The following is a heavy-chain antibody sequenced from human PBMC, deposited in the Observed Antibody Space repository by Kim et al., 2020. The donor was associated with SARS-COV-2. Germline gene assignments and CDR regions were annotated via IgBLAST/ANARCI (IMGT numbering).Heavy chain of an antibody. CDR1: GFTFSSYA. CDR3: ANSASSGSYRRVGEYYFDY. V-gene: IGHV3-23*01. J-gene: IGHJ4*02. CDR2: ISGSGGST. Sequence: GGSLRLSCAASGFTFSSYAMSWVRQAPGKGLEWVSAISGSGGSTYYADSVKGRFTISRDNSKNTLYLQMNSLRAEDTAVYYCANSASSGSYRRVGEYYFDYWGQGTLVTVSS. D-gene: IGHD1-26*01.